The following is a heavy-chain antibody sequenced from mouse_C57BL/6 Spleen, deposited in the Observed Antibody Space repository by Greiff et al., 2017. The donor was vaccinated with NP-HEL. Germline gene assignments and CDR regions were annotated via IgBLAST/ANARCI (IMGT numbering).Heavy chain of an antibody. CDR2: ISYDGSN. Sequence: VQLQQSGPGLVKPSQSLSLTCSVTGYSITSGYYWNWIRQFPGNKLEWMGYISYDGSNNYNPSLKNRISITRDTSKNQFFLKLNSVTTEDTATYYCARDRYYGSSSYWYFDVWGTGTTVTVSS. J-gene: IGHJ1*03. CDR3: ARDRYYGSSSYWYFDV. V-gene: IGHV3-6*01. D-gene: IGHD1-1*01. CDR1: GYSITSGYY.